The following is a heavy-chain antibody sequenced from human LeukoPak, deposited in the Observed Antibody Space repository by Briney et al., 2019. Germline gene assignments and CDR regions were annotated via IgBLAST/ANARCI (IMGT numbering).Heavy chain of an antibody. CDR1: GGTFSSYA. D-gene: IGHD6-19*01. CDR3: APHGGSGWPGKDI. V-gene: IGHV1-69*04. J-gene: IGHJ3*02. Sequence: ASVKVSCKASGGTFSSYAISWVRQAPGQGLEWMGRIIPILGIANYAQKFQGRVTITADKSTSTAYMELSSLRSEDTAVYYCAPHGGSGWPGKDIWGQGTMVTVSS. CDR2: IIPILGIA.